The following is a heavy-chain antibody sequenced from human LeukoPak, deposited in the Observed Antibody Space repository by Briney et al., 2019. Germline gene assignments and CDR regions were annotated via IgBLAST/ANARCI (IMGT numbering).Heavy chain of an antibody. CDR1: GGSISSYY. D-gene: IGHD2-2*01. CDR2: IYYSGST. J-gene: IGHJ6*03. V-gene: IGHV4-59*08. CDR3: ARSGDIVVVPAAIPGGRVGAASNGLYSYYRDV. Sequence: PSETLSLTCTVSGGSISSYYWSWIRQPPGKGLEWIGYIYYSGSTNYNPSLKSRVTISVDTSKNQFSLKLGSVTAADTAVYYCARSGDIVVVPAAIPGGRVGAASNGLYSYYRDVGAKGPRSPSP.